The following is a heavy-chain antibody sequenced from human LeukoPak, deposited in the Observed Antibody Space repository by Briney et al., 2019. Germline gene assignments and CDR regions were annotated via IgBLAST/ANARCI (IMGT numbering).Heavy chain of an antibody. CDR2: IGSSGSPT. V-gene: IGHV3-48*02. Sequence: QPGGSLRLSCAASGFAFSSYNMNWVRQAPGKGLEWISYIGSSGSPTHYADSVGGRFTISRDNAKNSLYLQTNSLRDEDTAVYYCARGRPNYDSSGYRVGPIFDYWGQGTLVTVSS. J-gene: IGHJ4*02. D-gene: IGHD3-22*01. CDR1: GFAFSSYN. CDR3: ARGRPNYDSSGYRVGPIFDY.